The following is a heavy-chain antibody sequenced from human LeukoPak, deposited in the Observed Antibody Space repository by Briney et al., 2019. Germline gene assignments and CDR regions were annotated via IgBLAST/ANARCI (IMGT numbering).Heavy chain of an antibody. J-gene: IGHJ4*02. CDR2: IGSDGSKK. CDR1: GFSFRSYG. Sequence: PGGSLRLSCAASGFSFRSYGIHWVRQAPGKGREWVAVIGSDGSKKYYADSVKGRFTISRDNSKNTLYLQMNSLRTEDTAMYFCAKEIYYDSSAFFDYWGQGTLVT. CDR3: AKEIYYDSSAFFDY. D-gene: IGHD3-22*01. V-gene: IGHV3-30*18.